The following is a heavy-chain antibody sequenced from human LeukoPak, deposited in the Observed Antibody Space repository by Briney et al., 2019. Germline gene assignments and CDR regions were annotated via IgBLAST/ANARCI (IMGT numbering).Heavy chain of an antibody. CDR1: GFTFSRHA. J-gene: IGHJ4*02. CDR3: ASENIVGTSGALFDY. Sequence: GGSLRLSCAASGFTFSRHAMNWVRQAPGKGLEWVSSITSSGSYRYHSDSVKGRFTISRDNAKNSLYQQMNSLRVEDTAVYYCASENIVGTSGALFDYWGQGTLVTVSS. D-gene: IGHD5-12*01. V-gene: IGHV3-21*01. CDR2: ITSSGSYR.